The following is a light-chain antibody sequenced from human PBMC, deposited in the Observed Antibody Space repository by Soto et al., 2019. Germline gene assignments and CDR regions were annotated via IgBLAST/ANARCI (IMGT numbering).Light chain of an antibody. CDR2: DAS. Sequence: EVVLTQSPATLSXSPXXXXTXXXRASQSIRTSLAWYQQKPGQAPRLVIFDASNRANGVPARFGGSGSGTDFTLTINSLEPEDFAVYYCQQRNVWPPITFGQGTRLEIK. V-gene: IGKV3-11*01. J-gene: IGKJ5*01. CDR1: QSIRTS. CDR3: QQRNVWPPIT.